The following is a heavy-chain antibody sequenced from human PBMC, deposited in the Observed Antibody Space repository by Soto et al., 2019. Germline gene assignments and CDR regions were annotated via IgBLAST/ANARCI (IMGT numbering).Heavy chain of an antibody. V-gene: IGHV1-46*01. Sequence: QVQLVQSGAEVKKPGASVKVSCKASGYTFTSYYMHWVRQAPGQGLEWMGIINPSGGSTSYAQKFQGRVTMTRDTSTSTVYMELSSLRSEDTAVYYCASNYGDSNYYYYGMDVWGQGTTVTVSS. D-gene: IGHD4-17*01. CDR1: GYTFTSYY. CDR3: ASNYGDSNYYYYGMDV. CDR2: INPSGGST. J-gene: IGHJ6*02.